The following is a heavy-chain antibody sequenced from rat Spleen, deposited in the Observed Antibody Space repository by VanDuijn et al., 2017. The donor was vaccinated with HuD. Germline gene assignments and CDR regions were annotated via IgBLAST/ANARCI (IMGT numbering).Heavy chain of an antibody. D-gene: IGHD5-1*01. CDR3: ARHGVGAWYFDN. V-gene: IGHV5S23*01. CDR1: GFTYSNYV. CDR2: ISTGGGNT. J-gene: IGHJ2*01. Sequence: EVQLVESDGGLVQPGRSLKLSCAASGFTYSNYVMAWVRQAPTKGLEWVASISTGGGNTYYRDSVKGRFTISRDNAKSSLYLQMNSLRSEDTAIYYCARHGVGAWYFDNWGQGVMVTVSS.